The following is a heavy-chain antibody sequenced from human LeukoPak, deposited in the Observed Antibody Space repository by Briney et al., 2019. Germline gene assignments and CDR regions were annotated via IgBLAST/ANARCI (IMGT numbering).Heavy chain of an antibody. D-gene: IGHD5/OR15-5a*01. V-gene: IGHV3-11*05. CDR3: ASDQVSGVFDY. J-gene: IGHJ4*02. Sequence: GGSLRLSCAGSGFVFSDFYINWIRHSPGRGLEWLAYISPDGSYATYGDSVKGRFVISRDNAKNSVSLQMNSLRVEDTAVYFCASDQVSGVFDYWGQGARVTVS. CDR2: ISPDGSYA. CDR1: GFVFSDFY.